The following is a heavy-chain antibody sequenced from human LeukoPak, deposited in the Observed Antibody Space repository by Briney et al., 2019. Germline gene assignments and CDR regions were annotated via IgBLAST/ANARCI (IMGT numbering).Heavy chain of an antibody. V-gene: IGHV4-59*01. J-gene: IGHJ4*02. CDR3: ARVKHMVVDY. CDR1: GGSISSYY. CDR2: IYYSGGT. D-gene: IGHD2-21*01. Sequence: PSETLSLTCTVSGGSISSYYWSWIQQPPGKGLEWIGYIYYSGGTNYNPSLKSRVTISVDTSKNQFSLKLSSVTAADTAVYYCARVKHMVVDYWGQGTLVTVSS.